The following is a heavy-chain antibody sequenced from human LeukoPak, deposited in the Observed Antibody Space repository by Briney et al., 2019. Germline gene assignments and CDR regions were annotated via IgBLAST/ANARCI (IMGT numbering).Heavy chain of an antibody. CDR2: INHSGST. V-gene: IGHV4-34*01. J-gene: IGHJ4*02. Sequence: SETLSLTCAVYGGSFSGYYWSWIRQPPGKGLEWIGEINHSGSTNYNPSLKSRVTISVDTSKNQFSLKLSSVTAADTAVYYCASGDDYSKDPGSAYWGQGTLVTVSS. D-gene: IGHD4-11*01. CDR3: ASGDDYSKDPGSAY. CDR1: GGSFSGYY.